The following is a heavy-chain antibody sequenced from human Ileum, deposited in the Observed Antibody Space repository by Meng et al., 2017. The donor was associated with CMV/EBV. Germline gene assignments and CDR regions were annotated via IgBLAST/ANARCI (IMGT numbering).Heavy chain of an antibody. CDR3: ARLRAGISCFDP. CDR1: NGAIRSGAHY. V-gene: IGHV4-31*03. Sequence: CTVSNGAIRSGAHYWSWIRQHPGKGLEWIGYIYYSGNTYYNPSLQSRATISVDTSQNSFSLRLSSVTAADTAVYYCARLRAGISCFDPWGQGALVTVSS. CDR2: IYYSGNT. D-gene: IGHD6-19*01. J-gene: IGHJ5*02.